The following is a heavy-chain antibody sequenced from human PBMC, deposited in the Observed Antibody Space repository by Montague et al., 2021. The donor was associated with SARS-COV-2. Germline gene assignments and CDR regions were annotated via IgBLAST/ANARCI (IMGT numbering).Heavy chain of an antibody. CDR3: ARGSGWMGNAFDI. D-gene: IGHD6-19*01. CDR1: GGSISSYY. V-gene: IGHV4-59*01. CDR2: INNSGST. Sequence: SETLSLTCTVSGGSISSYYWSWIWQPPATGLELNGYINNSGSTNYNSSPKSRVTISVDTSKNQFSLKLSSATAADTAVYYCARGSGWMGNAFDIWGQGTMVTVSS. J-gene: IGHJ3*02.